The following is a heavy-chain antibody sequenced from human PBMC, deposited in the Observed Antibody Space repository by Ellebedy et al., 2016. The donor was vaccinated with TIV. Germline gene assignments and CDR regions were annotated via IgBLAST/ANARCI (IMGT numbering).Heavy chain of an antibody. J-gene: IGHJ6*02. CDR1: GDSVSSNSAG. CDR3: ARRSSRNVMDV. V-gene: IGHV6-1*01. CDR2: TYYRSKWYN. D-gene: IGHD6-13*01. Sequence: LSCAISGDSVSSNSAGWNWIRQSPSRGLEWLGRTYYRSKWYNDYAVSVKSRITINPDTSKNQFSLQLNSVTPEDTAVYYCARRSSRNVMDVWGQGTTVTVSS.